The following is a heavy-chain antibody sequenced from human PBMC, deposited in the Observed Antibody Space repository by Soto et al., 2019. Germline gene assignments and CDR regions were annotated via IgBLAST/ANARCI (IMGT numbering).Heavy chain of an antibody. D-gene: IGHD5-18*01. CDR1: GGTFSSYA. CDR3: AKRFGYSSGPFEY. CDR2: IIPIFGTA. V-gene: IGHV1-69*13. J-gene: IGHJ4*02. Sequence: ASVKVSCKASGGTFSSYAISWVRQAPGQGLEWMGGIIPIFGTANYAQKFQGRVTITADESTSTAYMDLQMNSLRAEDTAIYYCAKRFGYSSGPFEYWGRGTLVTVSS.